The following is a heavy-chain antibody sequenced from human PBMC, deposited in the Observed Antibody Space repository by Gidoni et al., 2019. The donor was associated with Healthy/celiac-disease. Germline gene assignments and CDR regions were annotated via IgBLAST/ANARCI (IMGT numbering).Heavy chain of an antibody. Sequence: QVQLVQSGAEVKKPGASVKVSCTASGYTFTSYGISWVRQAPGQGLEWMGWISAYNGNTNYAQKLQGRVTMTTDTSTSTAYMELRSLRSDDTAVYYCARDLDLRTGEYSSSSTHKDYWGQGTLVTVSS. CDR3: ARDLDLRTGEYSSSSTHKDY. CDR1: GYTFTSYG. CDR2: ISAYNGNT. J-gene: IGHJ4*02. D-gene: IGHD6-6*01. V-gene: IGHV1-18*01.